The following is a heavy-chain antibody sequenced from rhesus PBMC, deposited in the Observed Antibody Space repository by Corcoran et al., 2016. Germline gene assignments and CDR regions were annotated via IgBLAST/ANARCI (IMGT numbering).Heavy chain of an antibody. J-gene: IGHJ5-1*01. CDR2: IYSNSEST. CDR3: AKGSLTGDRFDV. CDR1: GGSISSSNW. Sequence: QVQLQESGPGLVKPSETLSLTCAVSGGSISSSNWWSWIRQHPGKGLEWIGGIYSNSESTNYNPSLKSRVTISKDTSKNQFSFKLSSVTAADTAVYYCAKGSLTGDRFDVWGPGVLVTVSS. D-gene: IGHD4-4*01. V-gene: IGHV4S12*01.